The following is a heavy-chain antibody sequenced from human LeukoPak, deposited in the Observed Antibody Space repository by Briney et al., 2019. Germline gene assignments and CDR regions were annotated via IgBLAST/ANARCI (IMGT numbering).Heavy chain of an antibody. Sequence: GGSLRLSCAASGFTFSSYDMHWVRQAPGKGLEWVSYISSSGSTIYYADSVKGRFTISRDNAKNSLYLQMNSLRAEDTAVYYCAELGITMIGGVWGKGTTVTISS. CDR3: AELGITMIGGV. D-gene: IGHD3-10*02. CDR2: ISSSGSTI. V-gene: IGHV3-48*03. J-gene: IGHJ6*04. CDR1: GFTFSSYD.